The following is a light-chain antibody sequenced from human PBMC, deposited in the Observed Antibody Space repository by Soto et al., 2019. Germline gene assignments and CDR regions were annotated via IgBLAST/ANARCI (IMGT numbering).Light chain of an antibody. Sequence: QSVLSQPPSVSGSPGQSVTISSTGTSSDVGGYNRVSWYQQPPGKAPKLLIYDVSNRPSGGSTRFSSSKSGNTASLTISGLQAEDEADYYCTSYATGSAYVFGPGTKVTXL. CDR2: DVS. J-gene: IGLJ1*01. CDR3: TSYATGSAYV. CDR1: SSDVGGYNR. V-gene: IGLV2-18*02.